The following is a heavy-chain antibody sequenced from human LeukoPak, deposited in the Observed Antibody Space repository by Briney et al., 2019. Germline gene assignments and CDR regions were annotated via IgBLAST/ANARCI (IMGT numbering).Heavy chain of an antibody. CDR2: ISYDGSNK. Sequence: GRSLRLSCAASGFTFSSYAMHWVRQAPGKGLEWVAVISYDGSNKYYADSVKGRFTISRDNSKNTLYLQMNSLRAEDTAVHYCARDKGGEGYFDYWGQGTLVTVSS. J-gene: IGHJ4*02. V-gene: IGHV3-30-3*01. CDR3: ARDKGGEGYFDY. D-gene: IGHD3-10*01. CDR1: GFTFSSYA.